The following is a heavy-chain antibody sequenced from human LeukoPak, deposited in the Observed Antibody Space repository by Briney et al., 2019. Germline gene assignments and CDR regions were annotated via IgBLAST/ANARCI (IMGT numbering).Heavy chain of an antibody. D-gene: IGHD1-26*01. CDR3: ARDRGSYRDEPFDY. V-gene: IGHV1-69*04. CDR1: RGTFSSYI. J-gene: IGHJ4*02. CDR2: IIPILGMA. Sequence: PVPVSCQASRGTFSSYIISGVRQATGQGLDWVGMIIPILGMANYAQKFQGRVTITADKSTSTAYMELSSVRSEDTAVYYCARDRGSYRDEPFDYWGQGTLVTVSS.